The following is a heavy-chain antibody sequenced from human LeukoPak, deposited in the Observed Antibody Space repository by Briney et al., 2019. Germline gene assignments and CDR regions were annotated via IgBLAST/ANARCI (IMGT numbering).Heavy chain of an antibody. J-gene: IGHJ3*02. V-gene: IGHV4-39*07. CDR3: ARDPIRITMIVVPRWAFDI. CDR2: IYYSGST. CDR1: GGSISSSSYY. Sequence: SQTLSLTCAVSGGSISSSSYYWGWIRQPPGKGLEWIGSIYYSGSTYYNPSLKSRVTISVDTSKNQFSLKLSSVTAADTAVYYCARDPIRITMIVVPRWAFDIWGQGTMVTVSS. D-gene: IGHD3-22*01.